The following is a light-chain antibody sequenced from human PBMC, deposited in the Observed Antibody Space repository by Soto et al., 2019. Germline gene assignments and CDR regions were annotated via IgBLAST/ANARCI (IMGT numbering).Light chain of an antibody. CDR2: SSN. Sequence: QSVLTQPPSASGTPGQTVTISCSGSSSNIGSNSVYWYQQLPGTAPKRLIHSSNQRPSGVPDRFSGSKSGTSASLAVSGLRSEDEADYYCSAWDDSLRGPVFGTGTKVTVL. CDR1: SSNIGSNS. CDR3: SAWDDSLRGPV. J-gene: IGLJ1*01. V-gene: IGLV1-47*02.